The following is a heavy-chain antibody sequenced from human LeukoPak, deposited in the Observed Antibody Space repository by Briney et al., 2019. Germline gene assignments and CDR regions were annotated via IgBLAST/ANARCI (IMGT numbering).Heavy chain of an antibody. D-gene: IGHD2-15*01. CDR3: AKDLLGLYLVFVTPFDY. V-gene: IGHV3-23*01. J-gene: IGHJ4*02. CDR2: ISGSGGST. CDR1: GFTFSSYG. Sequence: GGSLRLSCAASGFTFSSYGMSWVRQAPGKGLEWVSAISGSGGSTYYADSVKDRFTISRDNSKNTLYLQMNSLRAEDTAVYYCAKDLLGLYLVFVTPFDYWGQGTLVTVSS.